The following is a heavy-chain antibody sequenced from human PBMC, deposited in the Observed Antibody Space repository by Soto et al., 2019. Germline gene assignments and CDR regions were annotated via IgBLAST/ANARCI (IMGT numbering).Heavy chain of an antibody. CDR2: LYTGGST. CDR3: ARLNIAAAVYFDL. D-gene: IGHD6-13*01. V-gene: IGHV3-66*04. J-gene: IGHJ2*01. Sequence: EVQLVESGGGLVQPGGSLRLSCAASGFAVSSIYMSWVRQAPGKGLEWVSVLYTGGSTYYAESVKGRFIISRDNSKNTLFLHMNSLRADDTAMYYCARLNIAAAVYFDLWGRGTLVTVSS. CDR1: GFAVSSIY.